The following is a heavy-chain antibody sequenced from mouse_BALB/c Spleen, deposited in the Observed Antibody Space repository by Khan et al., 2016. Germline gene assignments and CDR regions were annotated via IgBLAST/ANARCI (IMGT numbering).Heavy chain of an antibody. V-gene: IGHV3-6*02. CDR1: GYSITSGYY. J-gene: IGHJ2*01. CDR2: ISYDGSN. Sequence: EVQLQESGPGLVKPSQSLSLTCSVTGYSITSGYYWNWIRQFPGNKLEWMGYISYDGSNNYNPSLKNRISITRDTSKNQFFLKLNSVTTEDTATYYCANATVVAHYWGQSTTLTVSS. D-gene: IGHD1-1*01. CDR3: ANATVVAHY.